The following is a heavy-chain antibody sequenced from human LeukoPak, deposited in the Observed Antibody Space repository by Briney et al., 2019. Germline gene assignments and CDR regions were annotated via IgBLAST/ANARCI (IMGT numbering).Heavy chain of an antibody. CDR2: IIPIFRTA. CDR3: ASSLLRYFDWLDTAGPLDI. CDR1: GYTFTGYY. J-gene: IGHJ3*02. V-gene: IGHV1-69*06. Sequence: SVKVSCKASGYTFTGYYMHWVRQAPGQGLEWMGGIIPIFRTANYAQKFQGRVTITADRSTSTAYMELSSLRSEDTAVYYCASSLLRYFDWLDTAGPLDIWGQGTMVTVSS. D-gene: IGHD3-9*01.